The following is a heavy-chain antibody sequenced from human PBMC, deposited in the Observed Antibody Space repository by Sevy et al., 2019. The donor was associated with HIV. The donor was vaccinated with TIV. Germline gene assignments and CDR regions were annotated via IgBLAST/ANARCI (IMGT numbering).Heavy chain of an antibody. D-gene: IGHD2-15*01. Sequence: GGSLRLSCAASGFTFGTYVMNWVRQAPGKGLEWVSGISGSGGSTYYADSVKGRITISRDNSKKTVYLQMNSLRAEDTAVNYCAKGDRSFYGIDVWGQGTTVTVSS. V-gene: IGHV3-23*01. CDR1: GFTFGTYV. CDR3: AKGDRSFYGIDV. CDR2: ISGSGGST. J-gene: IGHJ6*02.